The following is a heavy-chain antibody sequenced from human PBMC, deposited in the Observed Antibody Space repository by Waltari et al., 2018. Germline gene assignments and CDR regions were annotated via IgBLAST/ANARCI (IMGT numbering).Heavy chain of an antibody. CDR1: GFTFSSYS. Sequence: EVQLVESGGGLVKPGGSLRLSCAASGFTFSSYSMNWVRPPPGKGREWVSSISSSSSYIYYADSVKGRFTISRDNAKNSLYLQMNSLRAEDTAVYYCARELVTILTGYHERLDWGQGTLVTVSS. D-gene: IGHD3-9*01. CDR3: ARELVTILTGYHERLD. V-gene: IGHV3-21*01. CDR2: ISSSSSYI. J-gene: IGHJ4*02.